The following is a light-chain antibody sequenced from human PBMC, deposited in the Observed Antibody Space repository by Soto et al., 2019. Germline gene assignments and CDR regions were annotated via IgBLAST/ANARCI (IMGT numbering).Light chain of an antibody. Sequence: QSVLTQPPSASGTPGQRLTISCSGSSSNIGINTVSWYQQLPGTAPKLLIYNNNQRPSGVPDRFSGSKSGTSASLAISGLQSEDEADYSCAAWDDSLNGLYVFGTGTKVTVL. CDR2: NNN. J-gene: IGLJ1*01. V-gene: IGLV1-44*01. CDR1: SSNIGINT. CDR3: AAWDDSLNGLYV.